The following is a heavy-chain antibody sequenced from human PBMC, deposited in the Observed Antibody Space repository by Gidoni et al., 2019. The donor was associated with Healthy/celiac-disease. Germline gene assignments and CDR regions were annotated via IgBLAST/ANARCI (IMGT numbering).Heavy chain of an antibody. J-gene: IGHJ6*02. CDR3: ARAPLYYDFWSGYYTENYYYYGMDV. Sequence: QVTLRESGPALVKPTQTLTLTCTFSEFSLSTSGMCVSWIRQPPGKALEWLALIDWDDDKYYSTSLKTRLTISKDTSKNQVVLTMTNMDPVDTATYYCARAPLYYDFWSGYYTENYYYYGMDVWGQGTTVTVSS. CDR1: EFSLSTSGMC. V-gene: IGHV2-70*01. CDR2: IDWDDDK. D-gene: IGHD3-3*01.